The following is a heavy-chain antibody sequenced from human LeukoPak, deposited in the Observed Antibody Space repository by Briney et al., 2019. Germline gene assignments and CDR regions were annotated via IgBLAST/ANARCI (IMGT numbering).Heavy chain of an antibody. D-gene: IGHD3-22*01. Sequence: PGGSLRLSCAASGFTFSSYAMSWVRQAPGKGLEWVSAISGSGGSTYYADSVKGRFTISRDNSKNTLYLQMNSLRAEDTAVYYCAKVRGEVYYYDGSGLYYFDYWGQGTLVTVSS. V-gene: IGHV3-23*01. CDR2: ISGSGGST. CDR3: AKVRGEVYYYDGSGLYYFDY. J-gene: IGHJ4*02. CDR1: GFTFSSYA.